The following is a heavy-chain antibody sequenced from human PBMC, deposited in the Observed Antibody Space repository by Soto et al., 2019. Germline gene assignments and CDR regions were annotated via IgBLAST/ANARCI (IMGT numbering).Heavy chain of an antibody. J-gene: IGHJ4*02. CDR2: IYYSGST. CDR1: GGSISSSSYY. V-gene: IGHV4-39*01. CDR3: AGYSCYEGGFDY. Sequence: QLQLQQSGPGLVKPSETLSLTCTVSGGSISSSSYYWGWIRQPPGKGLEWIGSIYYSGSTYYNPSLKSRVTISVDTSKNQFSLKLSSVTAADTAVYYCAGYSCYEGGFDYWGQGTLVTVSS. D-gene: IGHD5-12*01.